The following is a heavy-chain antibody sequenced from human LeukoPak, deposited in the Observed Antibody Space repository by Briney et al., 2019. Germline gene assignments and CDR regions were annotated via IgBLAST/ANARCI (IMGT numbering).Heavy chain of an antibody. CDR3: ARGMGSGSHSAAYSFDY. D-gene: IGHD3-22*01. CDR2: MNPNSGNT. J-gene: IGHJ4*02. Sequence: ASVKVSCKASGYTFTIYDINGVRQATGQGREWMGWMNPNSGNTGYAQKFQGRVTMTRNTSISTAYMELSSLRSEDTAVYYCARGMGSGSHSAAYSFDYWGQGTLVTVSS. V-gene: IGHV1-8*01. CDR1: GYTFTIYD.